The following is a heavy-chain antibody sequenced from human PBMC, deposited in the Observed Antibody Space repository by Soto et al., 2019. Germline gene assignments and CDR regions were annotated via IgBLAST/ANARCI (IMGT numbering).Heavy chain of an antibody. Sequence: QITLKESGPTLVKPTQTLTLTCTFSGFSLSTSGVGVGWIRQPPGKALEWLALIYWNDDKGYSPSLKSRLTITQDTSKNQVVLTMDNMDPVDTATDYCAHYLDSSGYYYNDYWGQGTLVAVSS. V-gene: IGHV2-5*01. CDR3: AHYLDSSGYYYNDY. CDR2: IYWNDDK. CDR1: GFSLSTSGVG. J-gene: IGHJ4*02. D-gene: IGHD3-22*01.